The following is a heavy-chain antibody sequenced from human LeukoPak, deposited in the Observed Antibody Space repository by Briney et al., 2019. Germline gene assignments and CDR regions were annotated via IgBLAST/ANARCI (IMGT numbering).Heavy chain of an antibody. J-gene: IGHJ3*01. Sequence: SETLSLTCTVSGGSISSSSYYWGWIRQPPGKGLEWIGYVFYSGTTLYNPSVKSRVTMSVDTSKTQFSLKLTSVTAADTAVYYCARHKSVSYDAFDLWGRGTMVTVSS. D-gene: IGHD3-10*01. CDR2: VFYSGTT. CDR3: ARHKSVSYDAFDL. CDR1: GGSISSSSYY. V-gene: IGHV4-61*05.